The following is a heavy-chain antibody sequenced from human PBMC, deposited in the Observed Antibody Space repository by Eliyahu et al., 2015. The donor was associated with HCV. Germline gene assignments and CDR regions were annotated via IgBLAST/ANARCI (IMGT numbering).Heavy chain of an antibody. Sequence: EVQLVKSGGGLVQPGRSLRLSCAASGFTFDDYAMHWVRQAPGKGLEWVSGISWNSGSIGYADSVKGRFTISRDNTKNSLYLQMNSLRAEDTALYYCAKDGLELLPGYGMDVWGQGTTVTVSS. J-gene: IGHJ6*02. CDR2: ISWNSGSI. V-gene: IGHV3-9*01. D-gene: IGHD1-7*01. CDR1: GFTFDDYA. CDR3: AKDGLELLPGYGMDV.